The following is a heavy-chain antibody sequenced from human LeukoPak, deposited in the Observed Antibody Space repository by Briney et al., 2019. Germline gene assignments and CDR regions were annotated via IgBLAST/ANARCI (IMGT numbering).Heavy chain of an antibody. CDR2: IYTSGST. CDR3: ARDRYYYGSGSFNWFDP. CDR1: GGSISSYY. D-gene: IGHD3-10*01. V-gene: IGHV4-4*07. Sequence: SETLSLTCTVSGGSISSYYWSWIRQPAGKGLEWIGRIYTSGSTNYNPSLKSRVTMSVDTSKNQFSLKLSSVTAADTAVYYRARDRYYYGSGSFNWFDPWGQGTLVTVSS. J-gene: IGHJ5*02.